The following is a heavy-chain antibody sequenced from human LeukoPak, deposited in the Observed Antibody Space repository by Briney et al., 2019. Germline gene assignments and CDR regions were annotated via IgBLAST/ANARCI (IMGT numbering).Heavy chain of an antibody. V-gene: IGHV3-74*03. CDR1: GFTFSSSW. CDR3: ARDLSGLPRY. J-gene: IGHJ4*02. CDR2: INSDGSGT. D-gene: IGHD1-26*01. Sequence: GGSLRLSCAASGFTFSSSWMHWVRQASGKGLVWVSRINSDGSGTTDADSVKGRFTISRDNSKNTLYLQMNSLRAEDTAVYYCARDLSGLPRYWGQGTLVTVSS.